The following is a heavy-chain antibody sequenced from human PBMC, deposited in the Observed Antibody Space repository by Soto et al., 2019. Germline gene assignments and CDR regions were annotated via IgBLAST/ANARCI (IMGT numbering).Heavy chain of an antibody. J-gene: IGHJ4*02. V-gene: IGHV4-31*03. CDR2: ADYSGST. CDR1: GGSIRTGVYF. CDR3: ARDDGGNSALDK. Sequence: PSETLSLTCTVSGGSIRTGVYFWTWIRQHPGKGLEWIGYADYSGSTIYSPSLKSRVTTSLNTSKNQFSLKITSVTAARTAINYCARDDGGNSALDKWGQGTLVTVSS. D-gene: IGHD2-21*01.